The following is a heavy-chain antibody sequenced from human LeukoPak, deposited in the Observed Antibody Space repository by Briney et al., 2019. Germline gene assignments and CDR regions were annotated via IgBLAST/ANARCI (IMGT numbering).Heavy chain of an antibody. D-gene: IGHD3-10*01. Sequence: ASVKVSCKASGYTFTSYGNRWVRQAPGQGLEWMGWTSAYKGNTNYAQKHQGRVTMTTDTSTSTAYMGMRSLRSDDTAVYYCARDRTMVRGADKGDAFAICGQGTMVTVSS. J-gene: IGHJ3*02. CDR3: ARDRTMVRGADKGDAFAI. CDR2: TSAYKGNT. V-gene: IGHV1-18*01. CDR1: GYTFTSYG.